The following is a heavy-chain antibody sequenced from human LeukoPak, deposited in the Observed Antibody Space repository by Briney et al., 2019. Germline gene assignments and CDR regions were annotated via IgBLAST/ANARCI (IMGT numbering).Heavy chain of an antibody. Sequence: PSETLSLTCTVAGFSISKGFYWGGGRPPPGKGQEVIAIIYHDGTSHYNASLESRATISVDTSRNQFSLNLASVTAADTAVYYCARDVSWDESFQRWGQGTLVTVSS. D-gene: IGHD1-26*01. CDR3: ARDVSWDESFQR. CDR1: GFSISKGFY. J-gene: IGHJ1*01. V-gene: IGHV4-38-2*02. CDR2: IYHDGTS.